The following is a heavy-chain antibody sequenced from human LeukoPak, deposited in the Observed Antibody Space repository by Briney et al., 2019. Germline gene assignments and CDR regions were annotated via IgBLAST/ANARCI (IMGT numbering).Heavy chain of an antibody. CDR3: ARGRIITIYGVDHHDAYDF. Sequence: ASVKVSCKASGYTFSSYGISWVRRAPGQGLEWMGWISSDNDKTNYGQKFQGRVTMTTDTSTTTVYMELRSLRSDDTAVYYCARGRIITIYGVDHHDAYDFWGQGTMVTVSS. CDR2: ISSDNDKT. CDR1: GYTFSSYG. D-gene: IGHD3-3*01. J-gene: IGHJ3*01. V-gene: IGHV1-18*01.